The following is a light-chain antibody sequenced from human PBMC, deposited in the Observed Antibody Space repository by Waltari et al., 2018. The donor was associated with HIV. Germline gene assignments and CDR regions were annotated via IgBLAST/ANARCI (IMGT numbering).Light chain of an antibody. J-gene: IGLJ3*02. CDR3: CSYAGTYTYVL. CDR1: SSDVGGYDS. V-gene: IGLV2-11*01. CDR2: EGI. Sequence: TISCTGTSSDVGGYDSVSWYLQHPGKVPKLIIYEGIKRPSGVPDRFSGSKSGNTATLTISGLQTEEEADYFCCSYAGTYTYVLFGGGTKLTVL.